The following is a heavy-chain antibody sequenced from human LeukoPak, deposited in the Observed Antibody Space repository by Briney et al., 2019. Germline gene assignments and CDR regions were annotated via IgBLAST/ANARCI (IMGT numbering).Heavy chain of an antibody. CDR1: GGSFSGYY. Sequence: SETLSLTCAVYGGSFSGYYWSWIRQPPGKGLEWIGEINHSGSTNYNPSLKSRVTISVDTSKNQFSLKLSSVTAADTAVYYCARGRYCSSTSFYDADYYYYGMDVWGKGTTVTVSS. CDR3: ARGRYCSSTSFYDADYYYYGMDV. D-gene: IGHD2-2*01. J-gene: IGHJ6*04. V-gene: IGHV4-34*01. CDR2: INHSGST.